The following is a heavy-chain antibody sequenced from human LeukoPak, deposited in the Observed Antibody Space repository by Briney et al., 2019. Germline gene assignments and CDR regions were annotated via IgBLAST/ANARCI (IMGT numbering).Heavy chain of an antibody. CDR1: GFPFGSYA. Sequence: GGSLRLSCAASGFPFGSYAMTWVRQAPGKGLESVSVITDGADTYYADSVKGRFTISRDNSQNTVHLQMDNLRADDTAVYYCAKVDYWSPENYLDSWGQGTLVTVSS. J-gene: IGHJ4*02. CDR3: AKVDYWSPENYLDS. CDR2: ITDGADT. V-gene: IGHV3-23*01. D-gene: IGHD1-1*01.